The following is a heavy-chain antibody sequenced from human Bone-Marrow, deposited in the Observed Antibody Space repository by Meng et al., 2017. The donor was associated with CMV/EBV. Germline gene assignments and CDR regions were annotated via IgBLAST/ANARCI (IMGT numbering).Heavy chain of an antibody. CDR1: GYTFTGYY. CDR3: ARDHDYSSTDY. Sequence: ASVKVSCKASGYTFTGYYMHWVRQAPGQGLEWMGWINPNSGGTNYAQKFQGRVTRTRDTSISTAYMELRRLRTDDTAVYYCARDHDYSSTDYWGQGTLVTVSS. D-gene: IGHD4-11*01. V-gene: IGHV1-2*02. CDR2: INPNSGGT. J-gene: IGHJ4*01.